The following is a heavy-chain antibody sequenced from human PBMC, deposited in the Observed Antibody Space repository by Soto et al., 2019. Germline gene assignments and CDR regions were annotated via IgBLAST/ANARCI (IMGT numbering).Heavy chain of an antibody. CDR3: ARGNGYNSPFDY. D-gene: IGHD5-12*01. Sequence: EVQLVESGGGLVQPGGSLRLSCAASGFTVSSIYMSWVRQAPGKGLEWVSVIYSGTSTYYADSVRGRFTISRDNSKNTLYLQLSSLRDDDTAVYYCARGNGYNSPFDYWGQGTLVTVSS. CDR2: IYSGTST. V-gene: IGHV3-66*01. CDR1: GFTVSSIY. J-gene: IGHJ4*02.